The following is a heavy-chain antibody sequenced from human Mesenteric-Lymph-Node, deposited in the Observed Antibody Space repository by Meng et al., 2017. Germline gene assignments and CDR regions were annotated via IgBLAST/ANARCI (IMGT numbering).Heavy chain of an antibody. CDR1: GFTFSSYW. V-gene: IGHV3-7*01. CDR3: AREYSGYDFDENWFDP. CDR2: IKQDGSEK. J-gene: IGHJ5*02. D-gene: IGHD5-12*01. Sequence: GESLKISCAASGFTFSSYWMSWVRQAPGKGLEWVANIKQDGSEKYYVDSVKGRFTISRDNAKNSLYLQMNSLRAEDTAVYYCAREYSGYDFDENWFDPWGQGTLVTVSS.